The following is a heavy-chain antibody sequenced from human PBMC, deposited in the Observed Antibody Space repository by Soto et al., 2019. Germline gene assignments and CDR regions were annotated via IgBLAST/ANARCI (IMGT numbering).Heavy chain of an antibody. CDR1: GGSFSGYY. Sequence: QVQLQQWGAGLLKPSETLSLTCAVYGGSFSGYYWSWIRQPPGKGLEWIGEINHSGSTNYNPSLKSRVTXXVXTXXNQFSLKLSSVTAADTAVYYCARGGYGDYHNWFDPWGQGTLVTVSS. V-gene: IGHV4-34*01. CDR2: INHSGST. J-gene: IGHJ5*02. CDR3: ARGGYGDYHNWFDP. D-gene: IGHD4-17*01.